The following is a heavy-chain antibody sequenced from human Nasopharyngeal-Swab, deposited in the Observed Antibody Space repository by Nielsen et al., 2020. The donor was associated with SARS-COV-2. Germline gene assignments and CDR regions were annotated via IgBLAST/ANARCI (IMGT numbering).Heavy chain of an antibody. Sequence: GESLKISCAASGFRFSSYGMNWVRQAAGKGLEWVAVMSHDGGNEDYADSVKGRFTVSRDNSKNLFYLQMNSLRVEDTAVYFCAKFLTVTPVVTFSYGMDVWGQGTTVTVSS. V-gene: IGHV3-30*18. J-gene: IGHJ6*02. CDR1: GFRFSSYG. D-gene: IGHD4-23*01. CDR3: AKFLTVTPVVTFSYGMDV. CDR2: MSHDGGNE.